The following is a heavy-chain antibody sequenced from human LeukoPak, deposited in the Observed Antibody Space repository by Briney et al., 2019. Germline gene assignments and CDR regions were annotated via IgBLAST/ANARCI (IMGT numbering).Heavy chain of an antibody. CDR3: ARGVWDIVVVSASRAYYYYMDV. V-gene: IGHV6-1*01. D-gene: IGHD2-2*01. J-gene: IGHJ6*03. CDR1: GDSVSTNSAA. CDR2: TYYRSKWHT. Sequence: SQSLSLTCAISGDSVSTNSAAWKWIRQSPSRGLEWLGRTYYRSKWHTDYAVSVKSRITFKPDTSKNQFSLQLRSVTPEDTAVYYCARGVWDIVVVSASRAYYYYMDVWGKGTTVTVS.